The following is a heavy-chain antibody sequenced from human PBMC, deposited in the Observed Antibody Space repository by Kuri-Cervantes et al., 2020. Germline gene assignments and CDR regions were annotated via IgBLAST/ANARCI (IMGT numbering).Heavy chain of an antibody. V-gene: IGHV1-46*01. CDR2: TNPSGGST. D-gene: IGHD3-10*01. Sequence: ASVKVSCKASGSTFTSYYMHWVRQAPGQGLEWMGITNPSGGSTSYAQKFQGRVTMTRDTSTSTVYMGLSSLRSEGTAVYYCARDWVTMVRGVRGYYGMDVWGQGTTVTVSS. CDR3: ARDWVTMVRGVRGYYGMDV. J-gene: IGHJ6*02. CDR1: GSTFTSYY.